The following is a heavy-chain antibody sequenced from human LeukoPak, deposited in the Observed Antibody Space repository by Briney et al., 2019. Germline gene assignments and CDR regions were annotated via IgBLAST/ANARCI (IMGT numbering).Heavy chain of an antibody. Sequence: ASVKVSCKASGYTFTGYYMHWVRQAPGQGLEWMGWINPNSGGTNYAQKFQGRVTMTRDTSISTAYMELSRLRSDDTAVYYCTRDGIAAAVTYYFDYWGQGTLVPVSS. D-gene: IGHD6-13*01. J-gene: IGHJ4*02. CDR2: INPNSGGT. CDR3: TRDGIAAAVTYYFDY. V-gene: IGHV1-2*02. CDR1: GYTFTGYY.